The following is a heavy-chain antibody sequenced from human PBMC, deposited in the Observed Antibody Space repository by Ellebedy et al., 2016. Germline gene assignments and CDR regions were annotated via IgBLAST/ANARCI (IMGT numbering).Heavy chain of an antibody. CDR3: AKALVSGHTYSYYYGWDV. CDR1: GFTFSGYA. CDR2: VSGSSGAA. D-gene: IGHD5-18*01. J-gene: IGHJ6*02. Sequence: GESLKISCAASGFTFSGYAMHWVRQAPGKGPEWVSVVSGSSGAADYADFVKGRFTISRDISKNTLFLQMNSLRAEDTAVYYCAKALVSGHTYSYYYGWDVWGQGTTVTVSS. V-gene: IGHV3-23*01.